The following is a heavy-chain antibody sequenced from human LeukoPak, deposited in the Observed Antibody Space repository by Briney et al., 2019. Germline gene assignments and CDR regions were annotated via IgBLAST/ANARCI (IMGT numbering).Heavy chain of an antibody. V-gene: IGHV3-30-3*01. CDR1: GFTFSSYA. Sequence: PGRSLRLSCAASGFTFSSYAMHWVRQAPGKGLEWVAVISYDGSNKYYADSVKGRFTISRDNSKNTLYLQMNSLRAEDTAVYYCARDQDKYYGAFDIWGQGTMVTVSS. CDR3: ARDQDKYYGAFDI. D-gene: IGHD3-10*01. CDR2: ISYDGSNK. J-gene: IGHJ3*02.